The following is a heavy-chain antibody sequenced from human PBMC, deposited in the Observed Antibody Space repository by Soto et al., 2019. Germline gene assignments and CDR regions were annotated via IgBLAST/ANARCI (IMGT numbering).Heavy chain of an antibody. CDR2: VYHSGST. V-gene: IGHV4-4*02. D-gene: IGHD2-2*01. J-gene: IGHJ4*02. Sequence: QVQLQESGPGLVNASGTLSLTCGVSGGSISTNNWWSWVRQTPGQGLEWIAEVYHSGSTNYNPSLKSRLNISVDKSKNQFSLRLTSVTAAASAVYYCARAKLCNTLSCPHSFDTWGQGTLVSVSS. CDR1: GGSISTNNW. CDR3: ARAKLCNTLSCPHSFDT.